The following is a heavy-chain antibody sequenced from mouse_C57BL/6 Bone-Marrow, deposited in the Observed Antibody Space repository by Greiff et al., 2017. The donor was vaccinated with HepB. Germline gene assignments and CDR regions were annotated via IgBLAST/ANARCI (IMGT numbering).Heavy chain of an antibody. Sequence: QVQLQQSGAELARPGASVKLSCKASGYTFTSYGISWVKQRTGQGLEWIGEIYPRSGNTYYNEKFKGKATLTADKSSSTAYMELRSLTSEDSAVYFCARYPLLLRTGAWFAYWGQGTLVTVSA. CDR1: GYTFTSYG. CDR2: IYPRSGNT. V-gene: IGHV1-81*01. CDR3: ARYPLLLRTGAWFAY. J-gene: IGHJ3*01. D-gene: IGHD1-1*01.